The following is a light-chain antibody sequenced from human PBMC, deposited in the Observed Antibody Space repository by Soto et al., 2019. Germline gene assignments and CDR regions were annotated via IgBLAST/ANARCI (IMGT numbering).Light chain of an antibody. Sequence: DIQMTQSPSTLSASVGDSVIITCRASQTIGSWLAWYQQKPGKVPKLLIHKAYSLESGVSSRFSGSGSGTEFTLTIRSLQPDDFATYYCQQYSSLSAFGPGTKVDIK. J-gene: IGKJ3*01. CDR1: QTIGSW. CDR3: QQYSSLSA. CDR2: KAY. V-gene: IGKV1-5*03.